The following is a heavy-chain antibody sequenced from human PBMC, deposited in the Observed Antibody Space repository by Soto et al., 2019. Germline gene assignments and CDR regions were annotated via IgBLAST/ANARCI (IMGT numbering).Heavy chain of an antibody. V-gene: IGHV1-2*02. CDR1: GYTFTGYY. CDR2: INPNSGDT. CDR3: AKGGAIVAAGTRVYLYNPMDV. Sequence: ASVKVSCKASGYTFTGYYVHWVRQAPGQGLEWMGWINPNSGDTYLAQRFQGRVTMNRDTSIGTAYMELRGLTSDDTAEYYCAKGGAIVAAGTRVYLYNPMDVWGQGTTVPVYS. J-gene: IGHJ6*02. D-gene: IGHD1-26*01.